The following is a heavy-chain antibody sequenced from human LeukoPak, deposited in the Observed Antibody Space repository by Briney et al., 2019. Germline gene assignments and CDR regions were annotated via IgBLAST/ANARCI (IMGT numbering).Heavy chain of an antibody. CDR1: GFTFSNYW. Sequence: GGSLRLSCAASGFTFSNYWVHWVRQAPGKGLVWVSRINRDGSTTKYADSVQGRFTVSRDNAKNTLNLQMNSLRAEDTAVYYCARDKKSGESSEIDYWGQGTLVTVSS. D-gene: IGHD3-10*01. CDR3: ARDKKSGESSEIDY. CDR2: INRDGSTT. J-gene: IGHJ4*02. V-gene: IGHV3-74*03.